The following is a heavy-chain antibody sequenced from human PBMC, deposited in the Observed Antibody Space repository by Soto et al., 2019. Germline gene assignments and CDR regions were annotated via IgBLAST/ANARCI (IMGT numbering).Heavy chain of an antibody. CDR3: AAAGLGLYYFDF. J-gene: IGHJ4*02. Sequence: EVQLVESGGGLVQPGRSLGLSCTASGFTFGDYAMSWFRQAPGKGLEWVGFIRSKAYGGTTEYAASVKGRFTISRDDSKSIAYLQMNSLKTEDTAVYYVAAAGLGLYYFDFWGQGTLVTVSS. D-gene: IGHD6-13*01. CDR2: IRSKAYGGTT. CDR1: GFTFGDYA. V-gene: IGHV3-49*03.